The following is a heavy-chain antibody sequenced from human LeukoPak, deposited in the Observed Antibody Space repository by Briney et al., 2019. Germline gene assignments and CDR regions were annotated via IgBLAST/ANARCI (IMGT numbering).Heavy chain of an antibody. CDR3: ARDQEYSGSYYRYFDY. J-gene: IGHJ4*02. V-gene: IGHV4-59*01. CDR2: IYSRGLTRGST. Sequence: SETLSLTCTVSGGSLSSYYWSWIRQPPGKGLEGIGYIYSRGLTRGSTNYNPSLKSRVTISVDTSKNQFSLKLSSVTAADTAVYYCARDQEYSGSYYRYFDYWGQGTLVTVSS. CDR1: GGSLSSYY. D-gene: IGHD1-26*01.